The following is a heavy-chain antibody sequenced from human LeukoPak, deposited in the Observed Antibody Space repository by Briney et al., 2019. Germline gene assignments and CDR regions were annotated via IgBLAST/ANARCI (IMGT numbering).Heavy chain of an antibody. CDR3: ARDPLIHDAFDI. V-gene: IGHV3-23*01. CDR2: VSGSGGGT. J-gene: IGHJ3*02. D-gene: IGHD3-16*01. Sequence: GGSLRLSCAASGFTFSSYGMSWVRQAPGKGLEWVSAVSGSGGGTYYADSVKGRFTISRDNSKNTLYLQMNSLRAEDTAVYYCARDPLIHDAFDIWGQGTMVTVSS. CDR1: GFTFSSYG.